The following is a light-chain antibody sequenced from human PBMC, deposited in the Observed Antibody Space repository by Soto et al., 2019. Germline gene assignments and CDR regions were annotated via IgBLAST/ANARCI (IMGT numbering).Light chain of an antibody. CDR3: QQYNNWPWT. J-gene: IGKJ1*01. CDR2: GAS. Sequence: IVMTQSPATLSVSPGERATLSCRASQSVSSNLAGYQQKPGQAPRLLIYGASTRATGIPARFSGSRSGTEFTLTISSLQSEDVAVYYCQQYNNWPWTFGQGTKVEIK. CDR1: QSVSSN. V-gene: IGKV3-15*01.